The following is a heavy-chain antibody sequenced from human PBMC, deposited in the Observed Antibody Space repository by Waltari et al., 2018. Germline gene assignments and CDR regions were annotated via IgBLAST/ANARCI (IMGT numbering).Heavy chain of an antibody. V-gene: IGHV3-30*18. D-gene: IGHD1-1*01. CDR3: AKVPGTSQLYYLDN. Sequence: QVQLVESGGVAVQPGRSLRLSCAATGFTFSSYARHWVRQAPGKGLEWVAVISYNGNDKYYTDSVKGRFTISRDNSKNTLYLQMNSLRPEDTAVYYCAKVPGTSQLYYLDNWGQGTLVTVSS. CDR2: ISYNGNDK. J-gene: IGHJ4*02. CDR1: GFTFSSYA.